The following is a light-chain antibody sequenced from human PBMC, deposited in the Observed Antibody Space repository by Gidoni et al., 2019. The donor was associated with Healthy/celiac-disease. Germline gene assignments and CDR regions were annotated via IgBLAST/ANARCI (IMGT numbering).Light chain of an antibody. Sequence: QSALTQPASVSGSPGQSITISCTGTSSDVGGYNYVSWYQQHPGKAPKLMLYEVSNRPSGVSNRFSGSNSVNTASLTISGLQAEDEADYYCSSYTSSSTPPGVFGTGTKVTVL. CDR1: SSDVGGYNY. V-gene: IGLV2-14*01. J-gene: IGLJ1*01. CDR2: EVS. CDR3: SSYTSSSTPPGV.